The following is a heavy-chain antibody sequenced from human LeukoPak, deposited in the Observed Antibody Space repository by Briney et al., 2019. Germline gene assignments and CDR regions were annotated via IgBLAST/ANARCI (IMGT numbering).Heavy chain of an antibody. CDR1: GGTFSSYA. CDR2: IIPIFGTA. J-gene: IGHJ3*02. D-gene: IGHD3-22*01. V-gene: IGHV1-69*13. Sequence: SVKVSCKASGGTFSSYAISWARQAPGQGLEWMGGIIPIFGTANYAQKFQGRVTITADESTSTAYMELSSLRSEDTAVYYCARAHDDSSGFGVGAFDIWGQGTMVTVSS. CDR3: ARAHDDSSGFGVGAFDI.